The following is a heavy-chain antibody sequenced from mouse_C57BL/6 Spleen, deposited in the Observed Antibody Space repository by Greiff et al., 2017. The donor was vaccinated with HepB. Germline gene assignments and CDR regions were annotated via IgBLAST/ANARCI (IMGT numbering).Heavy chain of an antibody. J-gene: IGHJ1*03. CDR2: IYPGDGDT. V-gene: IGHV1-82*01. D-gene: IGHD1-1*01. Sequence: QVQLLQSGPELVKPGASVKISCKASGYAFSSSWMNWVKQRPGKGLEWIGRIYPGDGDTNYNGKFKGKATLTADKSSSTAYMQLSSLTSEDSAVYFCARNYYGSSWYFDVWGTGTTVTVSS. CDR3: ARNYYGSSWYFDV. CDR1: GYAFSSSW.